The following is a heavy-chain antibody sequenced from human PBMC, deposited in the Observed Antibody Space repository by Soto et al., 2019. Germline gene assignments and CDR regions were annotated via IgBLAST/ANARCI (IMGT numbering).Heavy chain of an antibody. V-gene: IGHV2-5*01. Sequence: QITLKESGPTLVKPTQTLTLTCSFSGFSLSTGGRGVGWIRQPPGKALEWLAPIYWNDDKRYSPSLKNRLTITKDTSKNQVVLTLTNMDPVDTATYYCAHRGYGNYPRDNWFDPWGQGTLVTVSS. CDR2: IYWNDDK. CDR3: AHRGYGNYPRDNWFDP. J-gene: IGHJ5*02. D-gene: IGHD4-17*01. CDR1: GFSLSTGGRG.